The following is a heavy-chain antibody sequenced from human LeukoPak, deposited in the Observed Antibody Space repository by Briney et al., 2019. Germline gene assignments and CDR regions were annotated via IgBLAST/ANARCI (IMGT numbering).Heavy chain of an antibody. Sequence: GGSLRLSCAVSGFNFRSFWMSWVRQAPGKGLEWVANIKEDGSGTFYVDSVKGRFTISRDNAKNSLFLQMNSLRAEDTAVYFCARDERGTWYEDSWGQGTLVTVSS. D-gene: IGHD6-13*01. CDR3: ARDERGTWYEDS. CDR2: IKEDGSGT. J-gene: IGHJ4*02. V-gene: IGHV3-7*01. CDR1: GFNFRSFW.